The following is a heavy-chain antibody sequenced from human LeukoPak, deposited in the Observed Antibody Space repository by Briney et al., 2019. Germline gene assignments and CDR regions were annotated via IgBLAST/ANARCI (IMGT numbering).Heavy chain of an antibody. CDR1: GFSFKNVW. J-gene: IGHJ4*02. D-gene: IGHD3-9*01. CDR3: TTWNYDILTGYSI. Sequence: RSGGSLRLSCAASGFSFKNVWMSWVRQAPGKGLEWVGRIKSKTHGGTTDYAAAVKGRFTISRDDSKSTLYLQMNSLKTEDTALYYCTTWNYDILTGYSIWGQGTLVTVSS. V-gene: IGHV3-15*01. CDR2: IKSKTHGGTT.